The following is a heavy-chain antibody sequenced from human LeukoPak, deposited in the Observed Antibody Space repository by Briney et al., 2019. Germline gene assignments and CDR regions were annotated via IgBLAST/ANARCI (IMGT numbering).Heavy chain of an antibody. CDR3: ARSDLFTFAFDI. D-gene: IGHD3-16*01. CDR2: IFSNDEK. Sequence: GSGPTLVNPTETLTLTCTVSGFSLSNARMGVSWIRQPPGKALEWLAHIFSNDEKSYSTSLRSRLTISKDTSKSQVVLPMTNMDPVDTAKYYCARSDLFTFAFDIWGQGTMVTVSS. V-gene: IGHV2-26*01. CDR1: GFSLSNARMG. J-gene: IGHJ3*02.